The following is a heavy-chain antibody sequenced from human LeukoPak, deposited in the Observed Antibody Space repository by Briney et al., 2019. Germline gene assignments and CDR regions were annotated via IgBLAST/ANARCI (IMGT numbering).Heavy chain of an antibody. CDR3: ARDLGYCTNGVCHTRFDY. J-gene: IGHJ4*02. CDR1: GYTFTSNY. V-gene: IGHV1-46*01. CDR2: IYPRDGST. D-gene: IGHD2-8*01. Sequence: GASVNVSCKASGYTFTSNYIHWVRQAPGQGLEWMGMIYPRDGSTSYAQKFQGRVTVTRDTSTSTVHMELNSLRAEDTAVYYCARDLGYCTNGVCHTRFDYWGQGTLVAVSS.